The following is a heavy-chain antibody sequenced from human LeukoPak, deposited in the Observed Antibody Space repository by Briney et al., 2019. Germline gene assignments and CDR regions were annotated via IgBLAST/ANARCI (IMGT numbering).Heavy chain of an antibody. CDR2: IYYSGST. J-gene: IGHJ3*02. Sequence: ASETLSLTCTVSGGSISSYYWSWIRQPPGKGLEWIGYIYYSGSTNYNPSLKSRVTISVDTSKNQFSLKLSSVTAADTAVYYCARHEGYYDFWSGYYGYFGAFDIWGQGTMVTVSS. CDR3: ARHEGYYDFWSGYYGYFGAFDI. CDR1: GGSISSYY. D-gene: IGHD3-3*01. V-gene: IGHV4-59*08.